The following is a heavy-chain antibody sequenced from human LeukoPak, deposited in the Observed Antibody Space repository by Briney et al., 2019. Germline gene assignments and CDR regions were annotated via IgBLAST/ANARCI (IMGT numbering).Heavy chain of an antibody. CDR1: GFTFSSYS. D-gene: IGHD6-13*01. CDR2: ISSSSSYI. J-gene: IGHJ6*03. Sequence: GGSLRLSCAASGFTFSSYSMNWVRQAPGKGLEWVSSISSSSSYIYYADSVKGRFTISRDNAKNSLYLQMNSLRAEDTAVYYCARVGSSSWYRASPLYYYYYMDVWGKGTTVTISS. V-gene: IGHV3-21*01. CDR3: ARVGSSSWYRASPLYYYYYMDV.